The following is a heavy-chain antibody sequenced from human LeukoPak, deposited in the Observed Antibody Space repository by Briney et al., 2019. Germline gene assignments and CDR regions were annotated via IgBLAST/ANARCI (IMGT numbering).Heavy chain of an antibody. D-gene: IGHD1-26*01. Sequence: SETLSLTCAFYGASFSGYYWSWIRQPPGKGLEWIGYTSYSGSTNYNPSLKSRVTMSVDTSKDQFCLRLISVTAADTAVYYCARTVSGDYYGMDVWGQGTTVTVSS. CDR3: ARTVSGDYYGMDV. J-gene: IGHJ6*02. CDR2: TSYSGST. CDR1: GASFSGYY. V-gene: IGHV4-59*08.